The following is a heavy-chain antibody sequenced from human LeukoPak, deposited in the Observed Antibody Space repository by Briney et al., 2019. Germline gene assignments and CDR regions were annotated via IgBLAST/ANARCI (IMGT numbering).Heavy chain of an antibody. D-gene: IGHD2-15*01. CDR3: ARGRGYCSGGSCYSAYYYYGMDV. CDR1: GGSVSSGSYY. Sequence: SETLSLTCTVSGGSVSSGSYYWSWIRQPPGKGLEWIGEINHSGSTNYNPSLKSRVTISVDTSKNQFSLKLSSVTAADTAVYYCARGRGYCSGGSCYSAYYYYGMDVWGQGTTVTVSS. CDR2: INHSGST. J-gene: IGHJ6*02. V-gene: IGHV4-39*07.